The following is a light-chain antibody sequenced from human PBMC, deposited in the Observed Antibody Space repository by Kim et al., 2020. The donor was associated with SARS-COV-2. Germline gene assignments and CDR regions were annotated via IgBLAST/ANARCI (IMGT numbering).Light chain of an antibody. Sequence: EIVLTQSPSSLSLSPGESATLSCRASLSVSSNYLAWYQQKPGQAPRLLIYSTSSRAPGTPDTFSGSGSGTDFTLTISRLEPEDFAVYYCQHYGSSPYTFGQGTKLEI. CDR1: LSVSSNY. J-gene: IGKJ2*01. V-gene: IGKV3-20*01. CDR3: QHYGSSPYT. CDR2: STS.